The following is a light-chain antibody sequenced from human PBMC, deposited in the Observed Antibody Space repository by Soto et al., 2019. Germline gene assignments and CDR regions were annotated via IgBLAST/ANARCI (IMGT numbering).Light chain of an antibody. J-gene: IGKJ5*01. Sequence: EIVLTHSHGTLSLSPVEIAKLYVPASQSVSNNYLAWYQQNPGQAPRLLIYGASNRATGIPARFSGSGSGTDVTLTISSLEPEECAGYYCQQRISWPITVGQGTR. V-gene: IGKV3-11*01. CDR2: GAS. CDR3: QQRISWPIT. CDR1: QSVSNNY.